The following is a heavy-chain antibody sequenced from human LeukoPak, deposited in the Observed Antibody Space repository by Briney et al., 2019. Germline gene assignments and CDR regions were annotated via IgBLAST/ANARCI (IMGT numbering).Heavy chain of an antibody. D-gene: IGHD4-17*01. CDR3: AREPTPDGDPHYYYGMDV. V-gene: IGHV3-48*03. CDR1: GFTFSSYE. CDR2: ISSSGSTI. Sequence: GGSLRHSCAASGFTFSSYEMNWVRQAPGKGLEWVSYISSSGSTIYYADSVKGRFTISRDNAKNSLYLQMNSLRAEDTAVYYCAREPTPDGDPHYYYGMDVWGKGTTVTVSS. J-gene: IGHJ6*04.